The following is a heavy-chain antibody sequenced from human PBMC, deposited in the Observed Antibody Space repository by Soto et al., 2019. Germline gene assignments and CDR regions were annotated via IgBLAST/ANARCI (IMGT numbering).Heavy chain of an antibody. CDR3: ARVLARCSSTSCYTDYYYYYGMDV. D-gene: IGHD2-2*02. CDR2: ISAYNGNT. Sequence: RASVKVSCKASGYTFTSYGISWVRQAPGQGLEWMGWISAYNGNTNHAQKLQGRVTMTTDTSTSTAYMELRSLRSDDAAVYYCARVLARCSSTSCYTDYYYYYGMDVWGQGTTVTVSS. V-gene: IGHV1-18*01. J-gene: IGHJ6*02. CDR1: GYTFTSYG.